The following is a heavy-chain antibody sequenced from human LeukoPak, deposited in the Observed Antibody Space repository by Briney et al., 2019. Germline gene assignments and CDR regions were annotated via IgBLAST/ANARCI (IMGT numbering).Heavy chain of an antibody. D-gene: IGHD3-9*01. J-gene: IGHJ4*02. Sequence: GGSLRLSCAACGFTFSSYAMSWVRQAPGKGLEWVSAISGSGGSTYYADSVKGRFTISRDNSKNTLYLQMNSLRAEDTAVYYCAKVFDWLSPLYYFDYWGQGTLVTVSS. V-gene: IGHV3-23*01. CDR3: AKVFDWLSPLYYFDY. CDR2: ISGSGGST. CDR1: GFTFSSYA.